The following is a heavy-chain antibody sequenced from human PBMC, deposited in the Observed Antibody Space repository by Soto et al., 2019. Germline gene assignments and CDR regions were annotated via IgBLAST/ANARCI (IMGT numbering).Heavy chain of an antibody. CDR2: IIPMFGTT. J-gene: IGHJ5*02. CDR3: TRDLYYFDSSAYYGHNWFDP. D-gene: IGHD3-22*01. CDR1: GGTYSTNT. V-gene: IGHV1-69*13. Sequence: SVKLSCTDSGGTYSTNTMSWVRQAPEQGLEWMGGIIPMFGTTTYAENFQGRVTITADESTSTAYMELTSLGSEDTAVYYCTRDLYYFDSSAYYGHNWFDPWGQGTRVTVSS.